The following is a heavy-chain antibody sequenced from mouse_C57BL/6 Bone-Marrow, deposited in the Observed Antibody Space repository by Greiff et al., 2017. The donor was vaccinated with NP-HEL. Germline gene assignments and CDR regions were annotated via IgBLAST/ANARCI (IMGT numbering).Heavy chain of an antibody. J-gene: IGHJ4*01. Sequence: QVQLKQSGAELVKPGASVKVSCKASGYTFTSYWMHWVKQRPGQGLEWIGRIHPSDSDTNYNQKFKGKATLTVDKSSSTAYMQLSSLTSEDSAVYYCAIEFSRQLRLRGAMDYWGQGTSVTVSS. D-gene: IGHD3-2*02. V-gene: IGHV1-74*01. CDR3: AIEFSRQLRLRGAMDY. CDR1: GYTFTSYW. CDR2: IHPSDSDT.